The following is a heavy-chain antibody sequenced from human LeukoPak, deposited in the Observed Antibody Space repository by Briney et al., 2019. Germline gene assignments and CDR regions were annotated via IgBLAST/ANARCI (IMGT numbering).Heavy chain of an antibody. CDR1: GSSISSYY. V-gene: IGHV4-4*07. CDR2: TYTSGST. Sequence: KPSETLSLTCTVSGSSISSYYWSWIRQPAGKGLEWIGRTYTSGSTNYNPSLKSRVTMSVDTSKNQFSLKLSSVTAADTAVYYCASHSSGWYREAFDIWGQGTMVTVSS. CDR3: ASHSSGWYREAFDI. J-gene: IGHJ3*02. D-gene: IGHD6-19*01.